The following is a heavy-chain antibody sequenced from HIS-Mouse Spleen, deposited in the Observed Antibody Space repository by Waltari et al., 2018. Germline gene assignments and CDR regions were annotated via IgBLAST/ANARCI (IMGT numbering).Heavy chain of an antibody. J-gene: IGHJ4*02. CDR3: AKDKHHAFDY. Sequence: QVQLVESGGGVVQPGGSLRLSCAASCFTFSSYGMHWVRQAPGKGLEWVAVISYDGSNKYYADSVKGRFTISRDNSKNTLYLQMNSLRAEDTAVYYCAKDKHHAFDYWGQGTLVTVSS. V-gene: IGHV3-30*18. CDR2: ISYDGSNK. CDR1: CFTFSSYG.